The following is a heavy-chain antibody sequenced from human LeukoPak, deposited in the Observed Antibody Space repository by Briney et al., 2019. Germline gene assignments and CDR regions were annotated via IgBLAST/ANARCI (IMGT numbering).Heavy chain of an antibody. V-gene: IGHV3-30-3*01. CDR3: AREASGKGGIDY. J-gene: IGHJ4*02. CDR2: ISYDVSDK. CDR1: GFTFSTYP. Sequence: GGSLRLSCAASGFTFSTYPMHWVRQAPGKGLECVAVISYDVSDKSYADSVKGRFTISRDNSRKTLYLQMNSLRAEDTAVYYCAREASGKGGIDYWGQGTLVTVSS. D-gene: IGHD6-25*01.